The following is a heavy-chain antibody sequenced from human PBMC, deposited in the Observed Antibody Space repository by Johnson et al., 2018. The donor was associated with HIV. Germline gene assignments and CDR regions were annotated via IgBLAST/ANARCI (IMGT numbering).Heavy chain of an antibody. J-gene: IGHJ3*02. D-gene: IGHD6-13*01. CDR2: ISSSGGST. CDR3: TTGFTLLVPDAFDI. Sequence: VQLVESGGGLVQPGGSLRLSCAASGFTFSSYAMHWVRQAPGKGLEYVSPISSSGGSTCYANSVKGRFTISRDDSKNTLYLQMNSLKTEDTAVYYCTTGFTLLVPDAFDIWGQGTMVTVSS. V-gene: IGHV3-64*01. CDR1: GFTFSSYA.